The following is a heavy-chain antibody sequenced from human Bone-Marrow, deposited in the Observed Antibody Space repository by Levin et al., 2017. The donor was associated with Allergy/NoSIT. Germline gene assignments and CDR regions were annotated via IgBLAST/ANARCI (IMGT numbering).Heavy chain of an antibody. J-gene: IGHJ5*02. CDR3: TRGAVDTTMTLTDYNWFDP. CDR1: GFKFNNYG. Sequence: PGGSLRLSCAASGFKFNNYGMHWVRQAPGKGLEWVAVIWYDGSNQYYAESVEGRFTISRDNSKNALFLQMNSLRVEDTAVYYCTRGAVDTTMTLTDYNWFDPWGQGTLVTVSS. CDR2: IWYDGSNQ. D-gene: IGHD5-18*01. V-gene: IGHV3-33*01.